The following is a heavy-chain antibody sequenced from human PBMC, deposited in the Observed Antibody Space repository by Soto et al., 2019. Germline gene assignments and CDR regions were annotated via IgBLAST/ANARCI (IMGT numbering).Heavy chain of an antibody. D-gene: IGHD6-6*01. CDR1: GFTFSTYG. CDR3: AKVAAQLVHYFYFHYMDV. V-gene: IGHV3-30*18. CDR2: ISYDGNNK. Sequence: QLQLVESGGGVVQPGRPLRLSCAASGFTFSTYGMHWVRQAPGKGLEWVAVISYDGNNKYYADSVKGRFTISRDNSKNTLYLQMNSLSPEDTAVYDCAKVAAQLVHYFYFHYMDVWGKGTTVTVSS. J-gene: IGHJ6*03.